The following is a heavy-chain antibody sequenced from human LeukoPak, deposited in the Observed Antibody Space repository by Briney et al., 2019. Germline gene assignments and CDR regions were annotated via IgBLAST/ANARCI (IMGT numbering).Heavy chain of an antibody. J-gene: IGHJ3*02. CDR1: GHTFTSYY. Sequence: SVKVSCKASGHTFTSYYMHWVRQAPGQGLEWMGGIIPIFGTANYAQKFQGRVTITADKSTSTAYMELSSLRSEDTAVYYCARSLHDYGDYFDAFDIWGQGTMVTVSS. V-gene: IGHV1-69*06. CDR2: IIPIFGTA. D-gene: IGHD4-17*01. CDR3: ARSLHDYGDYFDAFDI.